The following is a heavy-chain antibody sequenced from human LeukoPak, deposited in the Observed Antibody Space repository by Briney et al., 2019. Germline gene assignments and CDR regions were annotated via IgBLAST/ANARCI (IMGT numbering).Heavy chain of an antibody. V-gene: IGHV1-69*13. CDR1: GGTFSSYA. Sequence: SVKVSCKASGGTFSSYAISWVRQAPGQGLEWMGGIIPIFGTANYAQKFQGRVTITADESTSTAYMELSSLRSEDTAVYYCASQMSSYYDILTGSYSDYWGQGTLVTVSS. J-gene: IGHJ4*02. D-gene: IGHD3-9*01. CDR2: IIPIFGTA. CDR3: ASQMSSYYDILTGSYSDY.